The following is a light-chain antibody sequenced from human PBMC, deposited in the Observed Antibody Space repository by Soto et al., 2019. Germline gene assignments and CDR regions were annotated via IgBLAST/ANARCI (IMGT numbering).Light chain of an antibody. Sequence: QSALTQPPSVSGAPGQRVTISCTGSSSNIGAGYDVHWYQQLPGTAPKLLIYGNSNRPSGVPDRFSGFKSGTSASLAITGLQAEDEADYYCQSYDSSLSAFYVFGTGTKVTVL. CDR2: GNS. CDR1: SSNIGAGYD. CDR3: QSYDSSLSAFYV. J-gene: IGLJ1*01. V-gene: IGLV1-40*01.